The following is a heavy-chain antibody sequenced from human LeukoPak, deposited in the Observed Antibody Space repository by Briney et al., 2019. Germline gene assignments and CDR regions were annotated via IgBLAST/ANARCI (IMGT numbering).Heavy chain of an antibody. D-gene: IGHD3-3*01. Sequence: PSKTLSLTCTVSGGSISSGGYYWSWIRQHPGKGLEWIGYIYYSGSTYYNPSLKSRVTISVDTSKNQFSLKLSSVTAADTAVYYCARDARITIFGVVIKKSYGMDVWGQGTTVTVSS. CDR2: IYYSGST. CDR3: ARDARITIFGVVIKKSYGMDV. J-gene: IGHJ6*02. V-gene: IGHV4-31*03. CDR1: GGSISSGGYY.